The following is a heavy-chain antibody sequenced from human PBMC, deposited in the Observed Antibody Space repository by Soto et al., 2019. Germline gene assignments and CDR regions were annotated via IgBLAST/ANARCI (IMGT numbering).Heavy chain of an antibody. J-gene: IGHJ6*02. CDR3: ARDRLGCSGGGCYSGYYGMDV. CDR1: GFTFSTYS. D-gene: IGHD2-15*01. V-gene: IGHV3-48*02. CDR2: ISSSSVTI. Sequence: EVQLVESGGGLVQPGGSLRLSCAASGFTFSTYSLNWVRQAPGKGLEWVSYISSSSVTINYADSVKGRFTISRDNAKNSLYLQMNSLRDEDTAVYYCARDRLGCSGGGCYSGYYGMDVWGQGTTVTVFS.